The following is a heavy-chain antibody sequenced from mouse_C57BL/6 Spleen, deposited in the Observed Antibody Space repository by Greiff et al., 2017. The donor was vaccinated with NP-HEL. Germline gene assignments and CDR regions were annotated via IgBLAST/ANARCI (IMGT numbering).Heavy chain of an antibody. J-gene: IGHJ4*01. CDR1: GFTFSDFY. Sequence: EVKVVESGGGLVQSGRSLRLSCATSGFTFSDFYMEWVRQAPGKGLEWIAASRNKANDYTTEYSASVKGRFIVSRDTSQSILYLQMNALRAEDTAIYYCAREDDYYAMDYWGQGTSVTVSS. CDR3: AREDDYYAMDY. CDR2: SRNKANDYTT. V-gene: IGHV7-1*01.